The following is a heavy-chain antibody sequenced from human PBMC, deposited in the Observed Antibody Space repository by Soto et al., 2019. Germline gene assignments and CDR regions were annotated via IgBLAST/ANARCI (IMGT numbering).Heavy chain of an antibody. D-gene: IGHD3-22*01. V-gene: IGHV1-18*04. CDR3: ARDYYDSSGSLP. Sequence: ASVKVSCNASGYTFTSYGISWVRQAPGQGLEWMGWISAYNGNTNYAQKLQGRGTMTTDTSTSTAYMELRSLRSDDTAVYYCARDYYDSSGSLPWGQGPLVTASS. J-gene: IGHJ5*02. CDR2: ISAYNGNT. CDR1: GYTFTSYG.